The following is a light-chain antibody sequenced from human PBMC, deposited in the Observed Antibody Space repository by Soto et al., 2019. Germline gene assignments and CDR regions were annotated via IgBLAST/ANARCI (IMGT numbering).Light chain of an antibody. CDR3: QQYDKCPPRT. V-gene: IGKV3D-15*01. Sequence: EIVMTQAPTILSVSPGERATLSCRASQSVSSNLAWYQQKPGQPPRLLMYGVYTRAPGTPARFSGSGSGTEFTLHISSLQYEDSSVYYCQQYDKCPPRTFGQGTKVEIK. CDR1: QSVSSN. J-gene: IGKJ1*01. CDR2: GVY.